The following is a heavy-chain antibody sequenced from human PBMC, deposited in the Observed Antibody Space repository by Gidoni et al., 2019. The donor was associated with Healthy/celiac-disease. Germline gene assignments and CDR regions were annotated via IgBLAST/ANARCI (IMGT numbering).Heavy chain of an antibody. CDR2: INPNRGGT. Sequence: QVQLVQSGAEVKKAGASVKVSCKASGYTFTGYYMHWVRQAPGQGLEWKGWINPNRGGTNYAQKFQGRGTMTRDKSISTAYMELSRLRSDDTAVYYCAREEAEHIVVVTAIYWGQGTLVTVSS. J-gene: IGHJ4*02. CDR1: GYTFTGYY. V-gene: IGHV1-2*02. D-gene: IGHD2-21*02. CDR3: AREEAEHIVVVTAIY.